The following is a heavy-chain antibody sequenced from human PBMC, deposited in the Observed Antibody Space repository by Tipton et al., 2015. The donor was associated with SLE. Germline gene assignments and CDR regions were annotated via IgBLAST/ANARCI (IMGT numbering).Heavy chain of an antibody. J-gene: IGHJ4*02. V-gene: IGHV4-61*02. CDR1: GGSISSGNYY. D-gene: IGHD6-19*01. CDR3: ARASPTVAGTFDS. CDR2: IYISGST. Sequence: TLSLTCTVSGGSISSGNYYWSWIRQPAGKGLEWIGRIYISGSTNYNSSLKSRVTISVDTSNHHFSLELTSVTAADTAVYYCARASPTVAGTFDSWGQGTLVIVSA.